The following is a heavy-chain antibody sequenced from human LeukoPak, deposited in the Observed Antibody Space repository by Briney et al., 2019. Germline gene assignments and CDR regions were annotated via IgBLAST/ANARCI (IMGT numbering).Heavy chain of an antibody. Sequence: SETLSLTCAVYGGSLSGYYWSWIRQPPEKGLEWIGSIYYSGSTYYNPSLKSRVTISVDTSKNQFSLKLSSVTAADTAVYYCAGSSGYYLSYYYYYMDVWGKGTTVTISS. CDR3: AGSSGYYLSYYYYYMDV. J-gene: IGHJ6*03. D-gene: IGHD3-22*01. CDR1: GGSLSGYY. CDR2: IYYSGST. V-gene: IGHV4-34*01.